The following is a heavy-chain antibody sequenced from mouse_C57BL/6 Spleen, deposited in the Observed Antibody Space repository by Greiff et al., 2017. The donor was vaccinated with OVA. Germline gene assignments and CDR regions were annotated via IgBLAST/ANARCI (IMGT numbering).Heavy chain of an antibody. CDR3: ARERLGLYYAMDY. Sequence: VHLVESGPELVKPGASVKISCKASGYAFSSSWMNWVKQRPGKGLEWIGRIYPGDGDTNYNGKFKGKATLTADKSSSTAYMQLSSLTSEDSAVYFCARERLGLYYAMDYWGQGTSVTVSS. J-gene: IGHJ4*01. V-gene: IGHV1-82*01. CDR1: GYAFSSSW. D-gene: IGHD4-1*01. CDR2: IYPGDGDT.